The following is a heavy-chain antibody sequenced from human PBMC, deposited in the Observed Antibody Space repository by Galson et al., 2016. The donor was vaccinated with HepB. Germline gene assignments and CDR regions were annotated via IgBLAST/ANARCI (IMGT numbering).Heavy chain of an antibody. V-gene: IGHV3-30*18. Sequence: SLRLSCAASGFTLRSYTVYWVRQAPGKGLEWVAVISYDGSHKYYAASVKGRFTISRDNSKNTLSLQMNSLRAEDTAVYYCAKNDILAGYSAFDYWGQGTLVTVSS. CDR3: AKNDILAGYSAFDY. CDR2: ISYDGSHK. D-gene: IGHD3-9*01. CDR1: GFTLRSYT. J-gene: IGHJ4*02.